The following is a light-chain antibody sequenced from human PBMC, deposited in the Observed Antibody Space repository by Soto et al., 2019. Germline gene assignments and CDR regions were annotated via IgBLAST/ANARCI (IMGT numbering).Light chain of an antibody. V-gene: IGKV1-5*01. CDR1: QSVNKW. CDR3: QQYNSLYT. J-gene: IGKJ2*01. Sequence: DIQLTQSPATLSASAGQRVTINCRASQSVNKWLAWFQQKPGKVHKLLIFDASTLQTGVPSRFGGGGSGTEFTLTISSLQPDDSATYYCQQYNSLYTFGQGT. CDR2: DAS.